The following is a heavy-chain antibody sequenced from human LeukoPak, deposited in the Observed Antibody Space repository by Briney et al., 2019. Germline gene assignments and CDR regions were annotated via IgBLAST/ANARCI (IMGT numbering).Heavy chain of an antibody. J-gene: IGHJ4*02. CDR3: AKGSGYNWNPFDS. CDR1: GFVFDDYA. V-gene: IGHV3-9*01. D-gene: IGHD1-20*01. CDR2: ISWNSGSI. Sequence: PGGSLRLSCAASGFVFDDYAMHWVRQAPGKGPEWVAGISWNSGSIDYADSVKGRFTISRDNAKKSMSLQMSSLRAEDTALYYCAKGSGYNWNPFDSWGQGTLVTVSS.